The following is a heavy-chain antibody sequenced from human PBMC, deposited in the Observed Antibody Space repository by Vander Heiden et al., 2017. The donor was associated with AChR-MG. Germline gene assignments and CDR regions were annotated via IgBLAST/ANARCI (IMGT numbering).Heavy chain of an antibody. D-gene: IGHD2-2*01. CDR2: INHSGST. V-gene: IGHV4-34*01. CDR1: GGSFSGYY. Sequence: QVQLQQCGAGLFKPSETLSLACAVHGGSFSGYYWSRIRQTPGKGLEWIGEINHSGSTNYNPSLKSRVTISVDTSKNQFSLKLSSVTAADTAVYYCARAGYCSSTSCYHRRNWFDPWGQGTLVTVSS. CDR3: ARAGYCSSTSCYHRRNWFDP. J-gene: IGHJ5*02.